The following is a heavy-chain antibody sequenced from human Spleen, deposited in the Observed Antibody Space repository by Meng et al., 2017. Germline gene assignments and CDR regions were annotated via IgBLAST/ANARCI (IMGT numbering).Heavy chain of an antibody. V-gene: IGHV1-18*01. CDR3: ARVEVGITSGDY. CDR2: INAYNGDT. CDR1: GSTFTSYD. J-gene: IGHJ4*02. Sequence: QVQVVQSGAEVKRPGASVKVSCKTSGSTFTSYDLIWVRQAAEQGLEWLGWINAYNGDTNYAQTLQGRVTMTTDTSTSTAYMELRSLRSDDTAVYYCARVEVGITSGDYWGQGTLVTVSS. D-gene: IGHD1-26*01.